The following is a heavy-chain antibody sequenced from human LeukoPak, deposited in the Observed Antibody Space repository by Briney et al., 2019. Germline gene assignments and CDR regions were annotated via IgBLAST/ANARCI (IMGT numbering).Heavy chain of an antibody. CDR1: GFTFSSYE. CDR2: ISSSGSTI. V-gene: IGHV3-48*03. Sequence: PGGSLRLPCAASGFTFSSYEMNWVRQAPGKGLEWVSYISSSGSTIYYADSVKGRFTISRDNAKNSLYLQMNSLRAEDTAVYYCARHNYDFWSVYMDVWGKGTTVTVSS. J-gene: IGHJ6*03. D-gene: IGHD3-3*01. CDR3: ARHNYDFWSVYMDV.